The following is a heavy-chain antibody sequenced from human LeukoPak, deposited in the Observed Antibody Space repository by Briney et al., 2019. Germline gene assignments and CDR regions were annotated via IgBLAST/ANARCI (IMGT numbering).Heavy chain of an antibody. D-gene: IGHD2-2*01. CDR2: ISSSGSTI. Sequence: GGSLRLSCAASGFTFSSYEMNWVRQAPGMGLEWVSYISSSGSTIYYTDSVKGRFTISRDNAKNSLYLQMNSLRAEDTAVYYCARDLARCSSTSCYGYYYYGMDVWGKGTTVTVSS. V-gene: IGHV3-48*03. CDR3: ARDLARCSSTSCYGYYYYGMDV. CDR1: GFTFSSYE. J-gene: IGHJ6*04.